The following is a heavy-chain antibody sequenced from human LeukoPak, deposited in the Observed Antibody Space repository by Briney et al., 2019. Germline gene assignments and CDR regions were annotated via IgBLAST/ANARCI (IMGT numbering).Heavy chain of an antibody. V-gene: IGHV3-43D*04. CDR2: ICWDGGST. CDR1: GFTLDDYA. Sequence: GGSLRLSCAASGFTLDDYAMHGVPHAPGKGLECVSLICWDGGSTYYADSVKGRFPISRDNSKNSLYLQMNSLRAEDTALYYCAKDITMFGVVPCFDYWGQGTLVSVCS. CDR3: AKDITMFGVVPCFDY. D-gene: IGHD3-3*01. J-gene: IGHJ4*02.